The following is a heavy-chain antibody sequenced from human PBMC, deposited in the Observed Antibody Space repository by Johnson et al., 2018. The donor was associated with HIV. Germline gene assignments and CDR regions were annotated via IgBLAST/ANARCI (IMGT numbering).Heavy chain of an antibody. V-gene: IGHV3-11*04. Sequence: QVQLVESGGGLVQPGGSLRLSCAASGFTFSDYYMSWIRQAPGKGLEWVSYISSSGTIVYYADSVKGRFTISRDNSKNTLYLQMNSLRPEDTAVYFCARGGLYIQFLAFDAFDIWGQGTMVTVSS. CDR1: GFTFSDYY. D-gene: IGHD4-11*01. CDR2: ISSSGTIV. CDR3: ARGGLYIQFLAFDAFDI. J-gene: IGHJ3*02.